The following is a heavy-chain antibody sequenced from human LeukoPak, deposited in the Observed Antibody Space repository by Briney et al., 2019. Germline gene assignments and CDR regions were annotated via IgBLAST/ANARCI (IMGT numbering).Heavy chain of an antibody. CDR3: ARARRDSGYYKVDY. CDR2: INHSGSA. Sequence: GSLRLSCVASGFTFSNYWMNWVRQTPGKGLEWIGEINHSGSANYNPSLKSRVTLSIDKSKNQFSLNLNSVTAADTAVYYCARARRDSGYYKVDYWGQGTLVTVSS. CDR1: GFTFSNYW. D-gene: IGHD3-3*01. J-gene: IGHJ4*02. V-gene: IGHV4-34*01.